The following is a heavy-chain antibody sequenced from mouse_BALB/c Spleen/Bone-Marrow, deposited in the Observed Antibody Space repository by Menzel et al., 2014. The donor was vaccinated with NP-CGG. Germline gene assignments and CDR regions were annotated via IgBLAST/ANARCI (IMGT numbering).Heavy chain of an antibody. CDR3: TRYFYGGRDWYFDV. D-gene: IGHD1-1*01. V-gene: IGHV1-5*01. Sequence: VQLQQSGTVLARPGASVKMSCKASGYTFTSFWMHWVKQRPGQGLEWIGAVYPGNNDTNYNQNFKGKAKLTAVTSTXTAYMEFSSLTNEDSAVYYCTRYFYGGRDWYFDVWGAGTTVTVSS. CDR1: GYTFTSFW. CDR2: VYPGNNDT. J-gene: IGHJ1*01.